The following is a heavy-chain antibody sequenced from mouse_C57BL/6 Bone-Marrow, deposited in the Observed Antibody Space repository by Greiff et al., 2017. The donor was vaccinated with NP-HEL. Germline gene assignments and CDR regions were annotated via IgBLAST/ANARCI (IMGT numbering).Heavy chain of an antibody. CDR3: ARLYCGNYLAY. CDR2: IDPSDSYT. D-gene: IGHD2-1*01. V-gene: IGHV1-59*01. Sequence: QVQLQQPGAELVRPGTSVKLSCKASGYTFTSYWMHWVKQRPGQGLEWIGVIDPSDSYTNYNQKFKGKATLTVDTSSSTAYMQLSSLTSEDSAVYYCARLYCGNYLAYWGQGTLVTVSA. J-gene: IGHJ3*01. CDR1: GYTFTSYW.